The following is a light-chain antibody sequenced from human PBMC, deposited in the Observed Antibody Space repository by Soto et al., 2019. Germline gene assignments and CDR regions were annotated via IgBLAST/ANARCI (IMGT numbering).Light chain of an antibody. CDR1: SSDVGAYNY. CDR2: DVT. Sequence: QSVLTQPASVSGSPGQSITLSCTGASSDVGAYNYVSWYQQHPGKPPKLMIYDVTNRPSGVPNRFSGSKSGNTASLTISGLQAEDEADYYCLSYTTSSTLVFGTGTRSPS. CDR3: LSYTTSSTLV. J-gene: IGLJ1*01. V-gene: IGLV2-14*03.